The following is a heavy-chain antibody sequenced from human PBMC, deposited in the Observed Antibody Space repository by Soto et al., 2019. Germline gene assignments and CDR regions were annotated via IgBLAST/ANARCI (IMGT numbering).Heavy chain of an antibody. CDR2: IYYSGST. J-gene: IGHJ5*02. Sequence: SETLSLTCTVSGGSISSYYWSWIRQPPGKGLEWIGYIYYSGSTNYNPSLKSRVTISVDTSKNQFSLKLSSVTAADTAVYYCARAYSSSWYDWFDPWGQGTLVTVSS. D-gene: IGHD6-13*01. CDR1: GGSISSYY. V-gene: IGHV4-59*01. CDR3: ARAYSSSWYDWFDP.